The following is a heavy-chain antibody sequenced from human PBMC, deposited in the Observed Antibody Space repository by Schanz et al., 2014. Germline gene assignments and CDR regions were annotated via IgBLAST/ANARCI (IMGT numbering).Heavy chain of an antibody. D-gene: IGHD6-13*01. J-gene: IGHJ4*02. V-gene: IGHV3-15*01. CDR3: TTAHYSSNYETLDY. Sequence: EVQLVESGGCLVKPGGSLRLSCAASGFTMRNEWMSWVRQAPGKGLEWVARIKSRIHGGTTDYAAPVKGRFTISRDDSKHTVYLQMDSLKTEDTALYYCTTAHYSSNYETLDYWGQGPLVTVSS. CDR2: IKSRIHGGTT. CDR1: GFTMRNEW.